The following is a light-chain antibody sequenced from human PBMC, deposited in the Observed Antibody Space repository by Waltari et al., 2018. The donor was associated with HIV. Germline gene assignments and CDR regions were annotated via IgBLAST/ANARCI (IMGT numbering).Light chain of an antibody. Sequence: QSALTQPPSASGSLGQSVTISCTGSSSDIGPYDSVSWFQQHPRSAPKLLLYEVSRRPSTVSDRFSGSRSGSTAFLTVAGLQPDDEATYFCSSYGDSLRVLFGGGTNVTVL. CDR1: SSDIGPYDS. V-gene: IGLV2-8*01. J-gene: IGLJ3*02. CDR2: EVS. CDR3: SSYGDSLRVL.